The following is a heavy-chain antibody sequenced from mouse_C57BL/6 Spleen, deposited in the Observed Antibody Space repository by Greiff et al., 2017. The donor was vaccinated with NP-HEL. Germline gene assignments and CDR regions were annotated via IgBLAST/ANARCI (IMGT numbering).Heavy chain of an antibody. V-gene: IGHV5-9-1*02. CDR3: TRERGDRGYFDY. CDR1: GFTFSSYA. Sequence: DVMLVESGEGLVKPGGSLKLSCAASGFTFSSYAMSWVRQTPEKRLEWVAYISSGGDYIYYADTVKGRFTISRDNARNTLYLQMSSLKSEDTAMYYCTRERGDRGYFDYWGQGTTLTVSS. J-gene: IGHJ2*01. CDR2: ISSGGDYI. D-gene: IGHD2-13*01.